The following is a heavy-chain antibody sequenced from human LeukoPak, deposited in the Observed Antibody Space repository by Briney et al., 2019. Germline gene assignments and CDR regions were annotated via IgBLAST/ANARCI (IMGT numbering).Heavy chain of an antibody. CDR2: IYYSGST. V-gene: IGHV4-31*03. Sequence: SETLSLTCTVSGGSISSGGYYWSWIRQHPGKGLEWIGYIYYSGSTYYNPSLKSRVTISVDTSKNQFSLKLSSVTAADTAVYYCAREYSSSGSGGFDPWGQGTLVTVSS. CDR1: GGSISSGGYY. D-gene: IGHD6-6*01. J-gene: IGHJ5*02. CDR3: AREYSSSGSGGFDP.